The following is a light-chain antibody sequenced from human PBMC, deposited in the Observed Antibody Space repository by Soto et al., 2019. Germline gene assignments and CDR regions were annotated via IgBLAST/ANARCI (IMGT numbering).Light chain of an antibody. CDR1: SSDVGGYNY. CDR3: SSYTSCSTIDV. Sequence: QSVLTQPASVSGSPGQSITISCTGTSSDVGGYNYVSWYQQHPGKAPKLMIYEVSNRPSGVSNRFSGSKSGNTASLTISGLQAEDEADYYCSSYTSCSTIDVCGGGTKLTVL. V-gene: IGLV2-14*01. J-gene: IGLJ3*02. CDR2: EVS.